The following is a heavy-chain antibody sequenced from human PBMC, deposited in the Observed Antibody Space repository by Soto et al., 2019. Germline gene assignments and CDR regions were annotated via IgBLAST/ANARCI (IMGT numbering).Heavy chain of an antibody. CDR2: MNPNSGNT. J-gene: IGHJ4*02. CDR1: GYTFTSYD. D-gene: IGHD6-13*01. CDR3: ARVGWGAAAGLVSFDY. V-gene: IGHV1-8*01. Sequence: ASVKVSCKASGYTFTSYDINWVRQATGQGLEWMGWMNPNSGNTGYAQKFQGRVTMTRNTSISTAYMELSSLRSEGTAVYYCARVGWGAAAGLVSFDYWGQGTLGTVSS.